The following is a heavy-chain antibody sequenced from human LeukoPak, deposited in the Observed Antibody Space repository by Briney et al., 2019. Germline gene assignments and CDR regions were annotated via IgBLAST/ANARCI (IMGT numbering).Heavy chain of an antibody. D-gene: IGHD3-3*01. Sequence: GRSLRLSCAASGFTFSSYGMHWVRQAPGKGLEWVAVISYDGSNKYYADSVKGRFTISRDSSKNTLYLQTNSLRAEDTAVYYCAAGYYFGDYWGQGTLVTVSS. CDR2: ISYDGSNK. CDR3: AAGYYFGDY. V-gene: IGHV3-30*03. J-gene: IGHJ4*02. CDR1: GFTFSSYG.